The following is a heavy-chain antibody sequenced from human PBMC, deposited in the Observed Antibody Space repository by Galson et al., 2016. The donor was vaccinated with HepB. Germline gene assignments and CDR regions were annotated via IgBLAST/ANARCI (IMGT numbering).Heavy chain of an antibody. J-gene: IGHJ5*02. Sequence: SLRLSCAASGFTFDDYAMHWVRQAPGKGLEWVSLISGDGGGTYYADSVKGRFTISRDNSKNSLYLQMSSLRTEDTALYYCAKNKGRYDFRSGYANWFDPWGQGTLVTVSS. CDR1: GFTFDDYA. CDR2: ISGDGGGT. V-gene: IGHV3-43*02. CDR3: AKNKGRYDFRSGYANWFDP. D-gene: IGHD3-3*01.